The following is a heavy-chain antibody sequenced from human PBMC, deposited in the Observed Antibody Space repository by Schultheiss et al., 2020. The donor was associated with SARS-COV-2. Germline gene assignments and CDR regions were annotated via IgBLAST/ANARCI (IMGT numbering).Heavy chain of an antibody. V-gene: IGHV1-2*02. CDR2: INPNSGGT. J-gene: IGHJ5*02. CDR3: ARDRRAYDILTGSGWFDP. Sequence: ASVKVSCKASGYTFTGYYMHWVRQAPGQGLEWMGWINPNSGGTNYAQKFLGRVTMTRDTSISTAYMELSRLRSDDTAVYYCARDRRAYDILTGSGWFDPWGQGTLVTVSS. D-gene: IGHD3-9*01. CDR1: GYTFTGYY.